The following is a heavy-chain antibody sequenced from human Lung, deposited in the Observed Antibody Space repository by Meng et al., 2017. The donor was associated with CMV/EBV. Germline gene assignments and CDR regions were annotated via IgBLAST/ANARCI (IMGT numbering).Heavy chain of an antibody. J-gene: IGHJ4*02. Sequence: GESXKISCAASGFTFSSYSMNWVRQAPGKGLEWVSSISSSSSYIYYADSVKGRFTISRDNAKNSLYLQMNSLRAEDTAVYYCARDAVRYCSSTSCYGPPKQQLVEYDYWXQETLVTVSS. CDR2: ISSSSSYI. CDR3: ARDAVRYCSSTSCYGPPKQQLVEYDY. CDR1: GFTFSSYS. V-gene: IGHV3-21*01. D-gene: IGHD2-2*01.